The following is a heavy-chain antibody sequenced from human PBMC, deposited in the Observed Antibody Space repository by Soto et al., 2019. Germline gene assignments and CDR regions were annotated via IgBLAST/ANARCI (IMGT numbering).Heavy chain of an antibody. CDR2: IIPIFGTA. V-gene: IGHV1-69*13. CDR3: ARSEIAARPRYYYYGMDV. J-gene: IGHJ6*02. CDR1: GCAFSSYA. D-gene: IGHD6-6*01. Sequence: SVKVSWKASGCAFSSYAVSWVRLTPGQGLEWMGGIIPIFGTANYAQKFQGRVTITADESTSTAYMELSSLRSEDTAVYYCARSEIAARPRYYYYGMDVWGQGTTVTVSS.